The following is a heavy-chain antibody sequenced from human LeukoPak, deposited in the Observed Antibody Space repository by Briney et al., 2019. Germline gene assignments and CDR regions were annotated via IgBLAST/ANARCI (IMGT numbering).Heavy chain of an antibody. CDR3: AREYSASEH. CDR1: GYNSVGYY. V-gene: IGHV1-2*02. CDR2: IDPYTGNT. Sequence: ASVKVSCKASGYNSVGYYLHWVRQAPGQGLEWMAWIDPYTGNTHYAQKFQGRITVTRDTSLSTTYMELNWLTSDDTALYYCAREYSASEHWGQGTLVTVSS. D-gene: IGHD5-12*01. J-gene: IGHJ1*01.